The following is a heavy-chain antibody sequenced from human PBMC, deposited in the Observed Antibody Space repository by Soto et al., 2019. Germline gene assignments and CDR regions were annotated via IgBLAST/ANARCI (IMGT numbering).Heavy chain of an antibody. Sequence: GGSLRLSCAASGFTFSDYYMSWIRQAPGKGLEWVSYISSSGSTINYADSVKGRFTISRDNAKNSLYMQMNSLRAEDTAVYYCARGTIGGAPFFDYWGQGTLVTVSS. J-gene: IGHJ4*02. CDR2: ISSSGSTI. CDR3: ARGTIGGAPFFDY. CDR1: GFTFSDYY. V-gene: IGHV3-11*01. D-gene: IGHD1-26*01.